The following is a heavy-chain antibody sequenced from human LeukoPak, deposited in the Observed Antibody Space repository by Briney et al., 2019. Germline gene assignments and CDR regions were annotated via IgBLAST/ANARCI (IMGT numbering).Heavy chain of an antibody. Sequence: PGGSLRLSCAASGFTFSNYDMHWVRQAPGKGLEWVAFIRYDGSHKYYTDSVKGRFTISRDNSKNTLYLQMNSLRAEDTAVYYCAKDSDAGSGFDPWGQGTLVTVSS. CDR2: IRYDGSHK. CDR1: GFTFSNYD. V-gene: IGHV3-30*02. D-gene: IGHD3-10*01. J-gene: IGHJ5*02. CDR3: AKDSDAGSGFDP.